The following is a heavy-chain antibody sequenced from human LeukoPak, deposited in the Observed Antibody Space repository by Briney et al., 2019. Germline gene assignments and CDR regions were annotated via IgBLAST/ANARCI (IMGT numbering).Heavy chain of an antibody. CDR1: GYTFISYD. Sequence: ASVKVSCKASGYTFISYDINWVRQATGQGLEWMGWMNPNSGNTGYAQKFQGRVTMTRNTSISTAYMELSSLRSEDTAVYYCARSFMITFGGVIARSDAFDIWGQGTMVTVSS. D-gene: IGHD3-16*02. CDR3: ARSFMITFGGVIARSDAFDI. J-gene: IGHJ3*02. CDR2: MNPNSGNT. V-gene: IGHV1-8*01.